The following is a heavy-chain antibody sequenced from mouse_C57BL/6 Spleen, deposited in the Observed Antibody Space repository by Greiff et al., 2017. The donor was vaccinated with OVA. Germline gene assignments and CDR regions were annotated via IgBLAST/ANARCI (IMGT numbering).Heavy chain of an antibody. CDR2: IYPGSGST. J-gene: IGHJ2*01. D-gene: IGHD3-2*02. V-gene: IGHV1-55*01. CDR3: ARGGLRLQDYFDY. CDR1: GYTFTSYW. Sequence: QVQLQQSGAELVKPGASVKMSCKASGYTFTSYWITWVKQRPGQGLEWIGDIYPGSGSTNYNEKFKSKATLTVDTSSSTAYMQLSSLTSEDSAVYYCARGGLRLQDYFDYWGQGTTLTVSS.